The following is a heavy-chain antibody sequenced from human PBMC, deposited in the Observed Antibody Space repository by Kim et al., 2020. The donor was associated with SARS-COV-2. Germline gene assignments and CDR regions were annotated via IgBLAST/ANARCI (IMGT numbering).Heavy chain of an antibody. V-gene: IGHV1-18*01. J-gene: IGHJ4*02. CDR3: VGTIFGVDFDY. CDR2: T. Sequence: TNYAQKLQGRVTMTTDTSTSTAYMELRSLRSDDTAVYYCVGTIFGVDFDYWGQGTLVTVSS. D-gene: IGHD3-3*01.